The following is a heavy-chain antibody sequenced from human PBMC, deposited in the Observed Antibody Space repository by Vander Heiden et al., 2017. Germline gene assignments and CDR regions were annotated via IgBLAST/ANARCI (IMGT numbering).Heavy chain of an antibody. J-gene: IGHJ5*02. Sequence: QVQLQQWGAGLLKPSETLSLTCAVYGGSFSGYYWSWIRQPPGKGLEWIGEINHSGSTNYNPSLKSRVTISVDTSKNQFSLKLSSVTAADTAVYYCARARGGYCSSTSCRNTRGSRGRWFDPWGQGTLVTVSS. CDR2: INHSGST. D-gene: IGHD2-2*01. CDR3: ARARGGYCSSTSCRNTRGSRGRWFDP. CDR1: GGSFSGYY. V-gene: IGHV4-34*01.